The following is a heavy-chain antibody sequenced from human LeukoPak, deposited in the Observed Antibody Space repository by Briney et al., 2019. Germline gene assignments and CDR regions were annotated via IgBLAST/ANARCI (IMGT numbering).Heavy chain of an antibody. CDR2: IYYSGST. CDR1: GGSISSYY. V-gene: IGHV4-59*01. Sequence: SETLSLTCTVSGGSISSYYWSWIRQPPGKGLEWIGYIYYSGSTNYNPSLKSRVTISVDTSKNQFSLKLSSVTAADTAVYYCARVHNYDFWSGYYDYWGQGTLVTVSS. J-gene: IGHJ4*02. D-gene: IGHD3-3*01. CDR3: ARVHNYDFWSGYYDY.